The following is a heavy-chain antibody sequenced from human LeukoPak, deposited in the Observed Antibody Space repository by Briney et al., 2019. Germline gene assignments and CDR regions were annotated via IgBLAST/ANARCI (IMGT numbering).Heavy chain of an antibody. Sequence: SETLSLTCTVSGGSISSYYWSWIRQPPGKGLEWIGYIYYSGSTNYNPSLKSRVTISVDTSKNQFSLKLSSVTAADTAVYYCARHWDSSGDGDYWGQGTLVTVSS. CDR1: GGSISSYY. CDR3: ARHWDSSGDGDY. V-gene: IGHV4-59*08. D-gene: IGHD3-22*01. CDR2: IYYSGST. J-gene: IGHJ4*02.